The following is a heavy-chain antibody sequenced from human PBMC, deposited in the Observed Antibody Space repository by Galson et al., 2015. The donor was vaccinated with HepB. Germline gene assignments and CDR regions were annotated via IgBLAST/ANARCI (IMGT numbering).Heavy chain of an antibody. V-gene: IGHV3-15*01. CDR2: VKSKADGGTT. CDR3: TTDLPTGETGYYYGDY. CDR1: GFTFTNAW. D-gene: IGHD3-9*01. Sequence: SLRLSCAASGFTFTNAWMSWVRQAPGKGLEWVGRVKSKADGGTTDYAAPVKGRFTISRDDSKNTLYLQMNSLKTEDTAVYYCTTDLPTGETGYYYGDYWGQGTLVTVSS. J-gene: IGHJ4*02.